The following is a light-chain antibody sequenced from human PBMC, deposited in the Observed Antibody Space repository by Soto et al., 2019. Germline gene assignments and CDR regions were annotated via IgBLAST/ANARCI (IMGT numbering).Light chain of an antibody. CDR3: QQYGSLPPT. CDR2: GAS. V-gene: IGKV3-20*01. J-gene: IGKJ4*01. Sequence: EIVLTQSPGTLSLSPGERATLSCRASQSVSSSYLAWYQQKPGQAPRLLIYGASSRATGIPDRFSGSGSGTDFTLTISRLDPEDFAVYYCQQYGSLPPTFGGGTKVEIK. CDR1: QSVSSSY.